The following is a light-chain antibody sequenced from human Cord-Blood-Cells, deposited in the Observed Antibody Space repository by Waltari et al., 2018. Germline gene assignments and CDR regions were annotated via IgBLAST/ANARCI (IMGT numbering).Light chain of an antibody. CDR2: DAS. V-gene: IGKV1-33*01. CDR1: QDISNY. CDR3: QQYDNLPYT. Sequence: MQMTQSPSSPSASLGERVTITCQASQDISNYLNRYQQKPGKDPKFLIYDASNLETGVPSRFSGIGSGTDFTFTISSLQPEDIATYYCQQYDNLPYTFGQGTKLEIK. J-gene: IGKJ2*01.